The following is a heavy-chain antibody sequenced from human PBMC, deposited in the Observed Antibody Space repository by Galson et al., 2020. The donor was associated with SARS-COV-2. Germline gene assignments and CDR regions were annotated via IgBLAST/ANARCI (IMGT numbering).Heavy chain of an antibody. V-gene: IGHV3-33*06. Sequence: GKGLEWVAVIWYDGSNKYYADSVKGRFTISRDNSKNTLYLQMNSLRAEDTAVYYCAKDLGADDAFDIWGQGTMVTVSS. CDR3: AKDLGADDAFDI. J-gene: IGHJ3*02. CDR2: IWYDGSNK.